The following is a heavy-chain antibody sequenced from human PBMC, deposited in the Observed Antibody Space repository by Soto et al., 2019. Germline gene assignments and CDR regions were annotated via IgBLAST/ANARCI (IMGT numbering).Heavy chain of an antibody. CDR1: GDSVSSNSAA. Sequence: SQTLSLTCAISGDSVSSNSAAWNWIRQSPSRGLEWLGRTYYRSKWYNDYVVSVKSRITINPDTSKNQFSLQLNSVTPEDTAVYYCARGDCSGGSCHYYYYYMDVWGKGTTVTVSS. V-gene: IGHV6-1*01. J-gene: IGHJ6*03. D-gene: IGHD2-15*01. CDR2: TYYRSKWYN. CDR3: ARGDCSGGSCHYYYYYMDV.